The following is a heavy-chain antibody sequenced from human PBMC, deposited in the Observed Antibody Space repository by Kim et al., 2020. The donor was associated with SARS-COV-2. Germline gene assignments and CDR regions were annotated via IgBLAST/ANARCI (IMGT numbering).Heavy chain of an antibody. Sequence: QKFKGRFTLTRDTSTSKVYMELRSLGSEDTAVYYCARDRDLIVATSRGLDVWGQGTMVTVSS. D-gene: IGHD5-12*01. J-gene: IGHJ6*02. V-gene: IGHV1-46*01. CDR3: ARDRDLIVATSRGLDV.